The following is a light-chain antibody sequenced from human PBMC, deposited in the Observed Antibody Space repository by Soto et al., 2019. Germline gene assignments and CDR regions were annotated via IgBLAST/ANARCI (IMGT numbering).Light chain of an antibody. CDR1: QRVGRD. V-gene: IGKV3-15*01. CDR2: GAS. J-gene: IGKJ3*01. Sequence: EIVMTQSPATLSVSPGEGATLSCRASQRVGRDLAWYQQKPGQAPRLLIYGASTRATGIPARFTGSGSGTEFTIAINNLQSEGFAVYWCQQYNTWPPTFGPGTTVDIK. CDR3: QQYNTWPPT.